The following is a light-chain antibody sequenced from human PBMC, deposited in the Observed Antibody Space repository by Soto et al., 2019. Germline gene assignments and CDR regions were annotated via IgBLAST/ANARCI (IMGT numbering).Light chain of an antibody. J-gene: IGKJ1*01. V-gene: IGKV3-15*01. Sequence: EIVMTQSPATLSVSPGKRATLSCRASQSVSTNLAWYQQKPGQAPILLIYGASTRAAGVPARFSGSGSGTDFTLTISSLQSEDFAVYSCQQYDNWPPWTFGPGTKVELK. CDR1: QSVSTN. CDR3: QQYDNWPPWT. CDR2: GAS.